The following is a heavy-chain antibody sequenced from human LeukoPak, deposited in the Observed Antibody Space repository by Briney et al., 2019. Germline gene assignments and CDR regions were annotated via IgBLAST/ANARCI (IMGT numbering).Heavy chain of an antibody. CDR3: ARPGGGQLDY. Sequence: GGSLRLSCAASGITFDDYAMHWVRQAPGKGLEWVSLISWDGGSTYYADSVKGRFTISRDNAKNSLYLQMNSLRAEDTAVYYCARPGGGQLDYWGQGTLVTVSS. CDR2: ISWDGGST. J-gene: IGHJ4*02. CDR1: GITFDDYA. D-gene: IGHD2-2*01. V-gene: IGHV3-43D*03.